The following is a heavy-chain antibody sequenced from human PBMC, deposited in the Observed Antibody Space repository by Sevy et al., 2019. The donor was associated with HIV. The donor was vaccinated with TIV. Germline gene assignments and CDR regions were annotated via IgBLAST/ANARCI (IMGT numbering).Heavy chain of an antibody. Sequence: ASVKVSCKTSGYTFTTYAIHWVRQAPGQRLEWMGWINAGNGNTKYSQNFQDRVTITRDTSASTAYMELSSLRVEDTAVYYCARDYSGSGSYYISNWFDPWGQGTLVTVSS. J-gene: IGHJ5*02. V-gene: IGHV1-3*01. CDR2: INAGNGNT. CDR1: GYTFTTYA. D-gene: IGHD3-10*01. CDR3: ARDYSGSGSYYISNWFDP.